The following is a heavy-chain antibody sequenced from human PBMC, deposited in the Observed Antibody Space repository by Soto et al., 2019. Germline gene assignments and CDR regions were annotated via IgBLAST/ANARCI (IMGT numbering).Heavy chain of an antibody. Sequence: EVQLVESGGGLVQPGGSLRLSCAASGFTVSSKYMSWVRQAPGKGLEWVSRINRGGSISYDDSVKGRFTISRDNSENTLYLQMSTLGVEDTAVYYCTRYDVNCSGGTGYGIPTQVWGKGTTVTVSS. J-gene: IGHJ6*04. D-gene: IGHD2-15*01. V-gene: IGHV3-66*01. CDR3: TRYDVNCSGGTGYGIPTQV. CDR1: GFTVSSKY. CDR2: INRGGSI.